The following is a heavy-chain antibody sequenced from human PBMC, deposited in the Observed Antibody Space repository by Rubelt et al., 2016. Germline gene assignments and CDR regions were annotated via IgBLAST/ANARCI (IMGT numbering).Heavy chain of an antibody. J-gene: IGHJ4*02. Sequence: QVQLQQWGAGLLKPSETLSLTCAVYGGSFSGYYWSWIRQPPGKGLEWIGEINHSGSTNYNPSLKGRVTISLDTSKNQFSLKLSSVTAADTAVYYCARGLRVGAPLPGGYWGQGTLVTVSS. CDR3: ARGLRVGAPLPGGY. CDR1: GGSFSGYY. D-gene: IGHD1-26*01. V-gene: IGHV4-34*01. CDR2: INHSGST.